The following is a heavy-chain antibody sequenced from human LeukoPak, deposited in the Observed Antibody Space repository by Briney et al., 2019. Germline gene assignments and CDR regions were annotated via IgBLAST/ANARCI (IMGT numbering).Heavy chain of an antibody. Sequence: ASVKVSCKASGYTFTSYGISWVRQAPGQELEWMGWISAYNGNTNYAQKLQGRVTMTTDTSTSTAYMELRSLRSDDTAVYYCARDRDSSGWFWAGPYYYYYGMDVWGQGTTVTVSS. CDR3: ARDRDSSGWFWAGPYYYYYGMDV. D-gene: IGHD6-19*01. V-gene: IGHV1-18*01. CDR2: ISAYNGNT. J-gene: IGHJ6*02. CDR1: GYTFTSYG.